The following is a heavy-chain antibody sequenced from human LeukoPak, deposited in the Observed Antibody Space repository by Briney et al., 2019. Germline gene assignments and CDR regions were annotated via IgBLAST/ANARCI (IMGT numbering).Heavy chain of an antibody. CDR2: ISGSGGST. D-gene: IGHD3-10*02. Sequence: GGSLRLSCAASGFTCSSYAMNWVRQAPGKGLEGGSGISGSGGSTYYADSVKGRFTIYRDNYKNTLHLQTNSLRAEDTAVYYCAKDGGCLDMIGAYFDIWGQGTMVTVSS. V-gene: IGHV3-23*01. CDR3: AKDGGCLDMIGAYFDI. J-gene: IGHJ3*02. CDR1: GFTCSSYA.